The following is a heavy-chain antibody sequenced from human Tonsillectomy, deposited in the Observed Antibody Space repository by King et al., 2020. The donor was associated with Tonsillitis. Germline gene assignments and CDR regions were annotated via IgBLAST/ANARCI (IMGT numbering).Heavy chain of an antibody. CDR2: ISAYNGNT. J-gene: IGHJ3*02. Sequence: QLVQSGAEVKKPGASVKVSCKASGYTFSSDGISWVRQAPGQGLEWMGWISAYNGNTNYAQKFQGRVTMTTNISTSTAYMELRSLRSDDTAVYYCARDPTRYFDWLRGAFDIWGQGTMVTVSS. CDR1: GYTFSSDG. D-gene: IGHD3-9*01. V-gene: IGHV1-18*01. CDR3: ARDPTRYFDWLRGAFDI.